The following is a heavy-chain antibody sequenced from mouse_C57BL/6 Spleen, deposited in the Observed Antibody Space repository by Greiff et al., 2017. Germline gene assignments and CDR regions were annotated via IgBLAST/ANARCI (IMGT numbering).Heavy chain of an antibody. Sequence: QVQLQQSGPELVKPGASVKISCKASGYAFSSSWMNWVKQRPGKGLEWIGRIYPGDGDTNYNGKFKGKATLTADKSSSTAYMQLSSLTSEDSAVYFCAKRTGDYDYLYYAMDYWGQGTSVTVSS. CDR3: AKRTGDYDYLYYAMDY. J-gene: IGHJ4*01. CDR2: IYPGDGDT. CDR1: GYAFSSSW. D-gene: IGHD2-4*01. V-gene: IGHV1-82*01.